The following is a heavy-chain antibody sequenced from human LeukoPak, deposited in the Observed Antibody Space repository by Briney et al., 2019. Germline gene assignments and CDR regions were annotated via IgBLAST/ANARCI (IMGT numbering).Heavy chain of an antibody. J-gene: IGHJ5*02. CDR2: ISYDESNR. V-gene: IGHV3-30*09. CDR3: ARDIIGDDIWFDP. CDR1: GFTFSSYP. Sequence: PGGSLRLSCAASGFTFSSYPMHWVRQAPGKGLEWVAVISYDESNRYYADSVKGRFAISRDNSKNTLYLQMNSLRAEDTAVYYCARDIIGDDIWFDPWGQGTLVTVSS. D-gene: IGHD2/OR15-2a*01.